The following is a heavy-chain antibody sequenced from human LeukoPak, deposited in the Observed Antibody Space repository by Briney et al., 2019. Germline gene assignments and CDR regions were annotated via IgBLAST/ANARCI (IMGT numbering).Heavy chain of an antibody. V-gene: IGHV4-30-4*08. Sequence: SETLSLTCTVSGGSISSGDYYWSWIRQPPGEGLEWIGYIYYSGSTYYNPSLKRRVTISVDTSKNQFSLKLSSVTAADTAVYYCARARFLEWLLVDFDYWGQGTLVTVSS. CDR1: GGSISSGDYY. CDR3: ARARFLEWLLVDFDY. J-gene: IGHJ4*02. CDR2: IYYSGST. D-gene: IGHD3-3*01.